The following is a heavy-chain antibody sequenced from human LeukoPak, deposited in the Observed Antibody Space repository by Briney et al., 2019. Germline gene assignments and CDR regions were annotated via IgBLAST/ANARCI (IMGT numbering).Heavy chain of an antibody. CDR1: GYTFTSYG. V-gene: IGHV1-18*01. CDR2: ISAYNGNT. CDR3: ARAVGMVQGELIDYYYYMDV. Sequence: ASVKVSCKASGYTFTSYGISWVRQAPGQGLEWMGWISAYNGNTNYAQKLQGRVTMTTDTSTSTAYMELRSPRSDDTAVYYCARAVGMVQGELIDYYYYMDVWGKGTTVTVSS. J-gene: IGHJ6*03. D-gene: IGHD3-10*01.